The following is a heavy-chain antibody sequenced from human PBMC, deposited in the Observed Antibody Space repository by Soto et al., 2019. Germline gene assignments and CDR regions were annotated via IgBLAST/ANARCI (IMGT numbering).Heavy chain of an antibody. CDR1: GFIFSNYS. CDR3: TRGHFGMDV. Sequence: GGSLRLSCAASGFIFSNYSMSWVRQAPGRGLEWVSAISGSGATTYYPDSVKGRFTISRDNSKNTLYLQMNNLRADDTAVYYCTRGHFGMDVWGPGTTVTVSS. CDR2: ISGSGATT. V-gene: IGHV3-23*01. J-gene: IGHJ6*02.